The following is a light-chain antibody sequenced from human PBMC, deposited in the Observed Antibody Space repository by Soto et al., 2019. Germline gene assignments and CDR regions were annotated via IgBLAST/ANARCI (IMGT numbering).Light chain of an antibody. CDR3: CSYSRISPLI. Sequence: QSALTQPASVSGSPGQSITISCVGTSGDIGDYNYVSWYQQHPGKVPKVIIYDVSNRPSGVSYRFSGTKSGNTASLTVSGLQAEDEADSYCCSYSRISPLIFVTRSMVTVL. CDR2: DVS. V-gene: IGLV2-14*01. CDR1: SGDIGDYNY. J-gene: IGLJ1*01.